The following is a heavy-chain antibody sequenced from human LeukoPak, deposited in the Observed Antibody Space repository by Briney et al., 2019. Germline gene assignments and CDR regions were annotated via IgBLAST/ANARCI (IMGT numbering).Heavy chain of an antibody. Sequence: FSAASGFTFSSYTMNWVRLAPGKGLEWLSSISRSGDSIFYADSVKGRFTISRDNDKTTLYLQMNSLRAEDTAVYYCASELYSWGQGTLVTVSS. V-gene: IGHV3-21*01. CDR3: ASELYS. J-gene: IGHJ4*02. D-gene: IGHD3-10*01. CDR1: GFTFSSYT. CDR2: ISRSGDSI.